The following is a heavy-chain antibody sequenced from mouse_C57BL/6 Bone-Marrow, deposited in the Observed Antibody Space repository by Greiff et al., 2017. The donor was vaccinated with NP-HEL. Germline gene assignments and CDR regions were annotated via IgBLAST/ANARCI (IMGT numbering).Heavy chain of an antibody. Sequence: VKLQQPGAELVRPGTSVKLSCKASGYTFTSYWMHWVKQRPGQGLEWIGVIDPSDSYTNYNQKFKGKATLTVDTSSSTAYMQLSSLTSEDSAVYYCARSGTEGYWGQGTTLTVSS. V-gene: IGHV1-59*01. D-gene: IGHD4-1*01. CDR3: ARSGTEGY. CDR1: GYTFTSYW. CDR2: IDPSDSYT. J-gene: IGHJ2*01.